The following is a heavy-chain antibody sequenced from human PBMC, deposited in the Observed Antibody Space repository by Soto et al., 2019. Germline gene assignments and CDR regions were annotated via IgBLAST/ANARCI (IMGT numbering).Heavy chain of an antibody. Sequence: EVQLVESGGGLVKPGGSLRLSCAASGFTFSDNSMKWVRQAPGKGLEWVSSISSTSTYIFYADSLKGRFTISRDNAKNSLYLQMNSLRAEDTAVYYCARDQAAAGKFDYWGQGTLVTVSS. CDR2: ISSTSTYI. J-gene: IGHJ4*02. CDR1: GFTFSDNS. D-gene: IGHD6-13*01. CDR3: ARDQAAAGKFDY. V-gene: IGHV3-21*01.